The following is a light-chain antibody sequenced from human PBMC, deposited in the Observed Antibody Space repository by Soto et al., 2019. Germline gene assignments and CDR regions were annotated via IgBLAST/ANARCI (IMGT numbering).Light chain of an antibody. CDR1: QSVSSSY. CDR3: QQYYNGPRT. V-gene: IGKV3D-7*01. J-gene: IGKJ5*01. CDR2: XXS. Sequence: EIVLTQSPATLSLSPGERATLSCRASQSVSSSYLAWYPXXPGXAXXXXXXXXSXXXTGIPARFSTSGSGTEFTLTINSLQAEDCAVYYCQQYYNGPRTFGQGTRREMK.